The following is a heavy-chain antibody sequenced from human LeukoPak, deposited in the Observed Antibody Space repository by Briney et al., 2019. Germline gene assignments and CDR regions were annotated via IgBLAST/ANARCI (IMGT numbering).Heavy chain of an antibody. Sequence: GRSLRLSCAASGFTFNNYVMHWVRQAPGKGLEWVALISYDGSNKNYADSVRGRFTISRDNSKNTLYLQMNSLRPEDTAVYYCAKDFEGFCGGDCYSMDFWGQGTLATVSS. D-gene: IGHD2-21*02. CDR1: GFTFNNYV. V-gene: IGHV3-30*18. CDR3: AKDFEGFCGGDCYSMDF. J-gene: IGHJ4*02. CDR2: ISYDGSNK.